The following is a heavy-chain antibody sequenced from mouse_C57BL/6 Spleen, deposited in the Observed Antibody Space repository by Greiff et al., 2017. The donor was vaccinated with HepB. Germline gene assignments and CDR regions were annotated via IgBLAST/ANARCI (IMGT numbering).Heavy chain of an antibody. CDR3: ARRWDVGSFDY. CDR1: GYAFSSSW. CDR2: IYPGDGDT. J-gene: IGHJ2*01. D-gene: IGHD4-1*01. Sequence: QVQLQQSGPELVKPGASVKISCKASGYAFSSSWMNWVKQRPGKGLEWIGRIYPGDGDTNYNGKFKGKATLTADKSSSTAYMQRSSLTSEDSAVYFCARRWDVGSFDYWGQGTTLTVSS. V-gene: IGHV1-82*01.